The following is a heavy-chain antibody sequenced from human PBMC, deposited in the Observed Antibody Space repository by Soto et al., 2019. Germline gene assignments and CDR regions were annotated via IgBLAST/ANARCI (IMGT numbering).Heavy chain of an antibody. CDR2: IYHTGKT. CDR3: ARGLGDTHFDY. J-gene: IGHJ4*02. D-gene: IGHD4-17*01. V-gene: IGHV4-31*03. Sequence: LSLTCTVSRDAIYNGGYYWTWIRQHPGKGLEWIGYIYHTGKTYYNPSLESRATMPVDTSKNQLSLNLRSVTAADTAVYFCARGLGDTHFDYWGQGTLVTVSS. CDR1: RDAIYNGGYY.